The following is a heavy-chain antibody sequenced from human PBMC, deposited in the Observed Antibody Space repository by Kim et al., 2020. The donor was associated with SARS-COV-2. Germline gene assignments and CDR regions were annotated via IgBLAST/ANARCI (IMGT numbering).Heavy chain of an antibody. V-gene: IGHV4-34*01. Sequence: SETLSLTCAVYGGSFSGYYWSWIRQPPGKGLEWIGKINHSGSTNYNPSLKSRVTISVDTSKNQFSLKLSSVTAADTAVYYCAREYYGSGSYGYWGQGTLVTVSS. CDR3: AREYYGSGSYGY. D-gene: IGHD3-10*01. CDR2: INHSGST. J-gene: IGHJ4*02. CDR1: GGSFSGYY.